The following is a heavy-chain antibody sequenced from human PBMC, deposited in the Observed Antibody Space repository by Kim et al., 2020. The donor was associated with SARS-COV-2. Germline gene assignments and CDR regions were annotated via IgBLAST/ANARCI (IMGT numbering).Heavy chain of an antibody. V-gene: IGHV4-4*02. D-gene: IGHD6-19*01. CDR3: ARASGYSSGWYPTDNWFDP. Sequence: SETLSLTCAVSGGSISSSNWWSWVRQPPGKGLEWIGEIYHSGSTNYNPSLKSRVTISVDKSKNQFSLKLSSVTAADTAVYYCARASGYSSGWYPTDNWFDPWGQGTLVTVSS. CDR2: IYHSGST. CDR1: GGSISSSNW. J-gene: IGHJ5*02.